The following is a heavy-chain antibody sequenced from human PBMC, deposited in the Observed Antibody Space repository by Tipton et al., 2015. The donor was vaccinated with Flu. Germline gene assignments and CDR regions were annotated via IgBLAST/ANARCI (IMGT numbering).Heavy chain of an antibody. V-gene: IGHV3-7*01. CDR2: INQDGSEK. CDR1: GFTFSSYW. CDR3: AWGDYAFDY. D-gene: IGHD3-16*01. Sequence: SLRLSCAASGFTFSSYWMSWVRQAPGKGLEWVANINQDGSEKYYVDSVKGRFTISRDNAKNSLYLQMNSLRPGDTAVYYYAWGDYAFDYWGQGTLVTVSS. J-gene: IGHJ4*02.